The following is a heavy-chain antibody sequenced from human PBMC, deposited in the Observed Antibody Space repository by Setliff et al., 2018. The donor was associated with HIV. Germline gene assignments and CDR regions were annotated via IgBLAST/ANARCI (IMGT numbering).Heavy chain of an antibody. V-gene: IGHV3-74*01. CDR2: INGDGSSI. CDR1: GFTFSSYW. J-gene: IGHJ6*04. CDR3: LVAVEEDV. D-gene: IGHD5-12*01. Sequence: PGGSLRLSCAASGFTFSSYWMHWVRQATGKGLVWVSIINGDGSSIIYADSLKGRFTISRDNAKNTLYLQMNSLRAEDTAVYYCLVAVEEDVWGKGTTVTVSS.